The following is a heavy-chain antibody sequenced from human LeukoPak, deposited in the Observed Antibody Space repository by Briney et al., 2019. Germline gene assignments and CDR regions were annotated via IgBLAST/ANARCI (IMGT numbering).Heavy chain of an antibody. CDR1: GFTFSSYS. D-gene: IGHD3-10*01. V-gene: IGHV3-53*01. CDR2: IHSGGYT. Sequence: GGSLRLSCAASGFTFSSYSMNWVRQAPGKGLEWVSVIHSGGYTYNADSVKGRFTISRDNSKNTLYLQMNSLRPEDTAVYYCARARLNYGSGTYYNNPVEYYFDYWGQGTLVTVSS. CDR3: ARARLNYGSGTYYNNPVEYYFDY. J-gene: IGHJ4*02.